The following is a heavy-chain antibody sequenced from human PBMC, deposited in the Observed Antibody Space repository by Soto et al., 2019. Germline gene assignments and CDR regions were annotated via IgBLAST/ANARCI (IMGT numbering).Heavy chain of an antibody. J-gene: IGHJ5*02. CDR3: TRAERFPRSWFDP. CDR2: VYYSGST. CDR1: GDSITWTSCY. D-gene: IGHD3-10*01. V-gene: IGHV4-39*01. Sequence: PSETLSLTCTLSGDSITWTSCYWGWIRQPPGKGLEWVGDVYYSGSTYYNPSLKSRLTMSIDTSKGQFSLKMSSVTAADTAMYFCTRAERFPRSWFDPWGQGTQVTVS.